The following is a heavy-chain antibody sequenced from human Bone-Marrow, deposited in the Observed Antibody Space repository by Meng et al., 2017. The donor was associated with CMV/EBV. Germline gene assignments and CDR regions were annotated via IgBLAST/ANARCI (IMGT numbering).Heavy chain of an antibody. CDR2: IQQDGSTK. CDR3: ARAIGLGY. CDR1: GFIFSDYW. J-gene: IGHJ4*02. V-gene: IGHV3-7*01. Sequence: GESMKICCVASGFIFSDYWMSWVRQAAGKGLEWVANIQQDGSTKNYVGSVKGRFTISRDNIRNSVYLQMNSLRDEDSAEYYGARAIGLGYWGQGKMVNVYS. D-gene: IGHD6-19*01.